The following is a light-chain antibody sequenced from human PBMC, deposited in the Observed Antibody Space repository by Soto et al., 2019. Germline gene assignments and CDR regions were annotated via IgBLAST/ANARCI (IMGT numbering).Light chain of an antibody. CDR3: QQYGSSPRT. CDR2: GAS. V-gene: IGKV3-20*01. Sequence: DILLTQSPGTLSLSPWERATLSCRASQTVRSSSLAWYQQKPGQAPRLLIFGASTRAAGFPDRFSGSGSGTDFTLTISRLEPEDFAVYYCQQYGSSPRTFGQGTKVDTK. J-gene: IGKJ1*01. CDR1: QTVRSSS.